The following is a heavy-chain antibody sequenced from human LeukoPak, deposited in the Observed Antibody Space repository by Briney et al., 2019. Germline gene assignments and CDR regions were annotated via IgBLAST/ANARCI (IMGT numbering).Heavy chain of an antibody. CDR3: VRDRYYSGTYFFDY. CDR1: GFTFSSHA. V-gene: IGHV3-21*04. J-gene: IGHJ4*02. Sequence: PGGSLRLSCAASGFTFSSHAMSWVRQAPGRGLEWVSCISAAGSINYADSVKGRFTISRDNAKNSLFLQLNSLRAEDTAVYYCVRDRYYSGTYFFDYWGQGTLVTVSS. D-gene: IGHD1-26*01. CDR2: ISAAGSI.